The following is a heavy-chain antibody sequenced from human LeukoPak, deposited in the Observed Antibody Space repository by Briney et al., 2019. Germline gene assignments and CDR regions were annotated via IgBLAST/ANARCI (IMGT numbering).Heavy chain of an antibody. CDR1: GGSINSYY. J-gene: IGHJ4*02. V-gene: IGHV4-4*07. CDR3: ARGDAVATITDY. CDR2: IYSSGSA. D-gene: IGHD5-12*01. Sequence: SETLSLTCTVSGGSINSYYWSWIGQPAGKGLEWIGRIYSSGSANYNPSLKSRVTMSVDTSKNQFFLKLSSVAAADTAVYFCARGDAVATITDYWGQGTLVTVSS.